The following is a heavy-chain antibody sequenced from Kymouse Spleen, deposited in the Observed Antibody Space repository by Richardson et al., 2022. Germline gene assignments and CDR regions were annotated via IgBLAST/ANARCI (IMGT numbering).Heavy chain of an antibody. J-gene: IGHJ6*02. CDR3: ARYYDISKDV. CDR1: GGSFSGYY. CDR2: INHSGST. D-gene: IGHD3-9*01. V-gene: IGHV4-34*01. Sequence: QVQLQQWGAGLLKPSETLSLTCAVYGGSFSGYYWSWIRQPPGKGLEWIGEINHSGSTNYNPSLKSRVTISVDTSKNQFSLKLSSVTAADTAVYYCARYYDISKDVWGQGTTVTVSS.